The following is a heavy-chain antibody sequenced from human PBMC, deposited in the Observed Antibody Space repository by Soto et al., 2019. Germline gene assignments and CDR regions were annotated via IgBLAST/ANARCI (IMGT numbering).Heavy chain of an antibody. J-gene: IGHJ3*02. CDR1: GGSIGSYY. V-gene: IGHV4-59*01. CDR3: ARVVSDYGDYVRAFDI. D-gene: IGHD4-17*01. Sequence: PSETLSLTCTVSGGSIGSYYWSWIRQPPGKGLEWIGYIYYSGSTNYNPSLKSRVTISVDTSKNQFSLKLSSVTAADTAVYYCARVVSDYGDYVRAFDIWGQGTMVTVSS. CDR2: IYYSGST.